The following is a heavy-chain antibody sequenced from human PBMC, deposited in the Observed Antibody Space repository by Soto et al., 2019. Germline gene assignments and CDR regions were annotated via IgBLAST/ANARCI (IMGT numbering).Heavy chain of an antibody. CDR2: INPSDSHT. Sequence: GESLKISCQGSGYTFTNHWITWVRQMPGKGLEWMGRINPSDSHTNYSPSFQGHVTMSVDKSISTAYLQWSSLKASDTAMYYCARHASFYVSSGYFGTYWGQGTLVTVSS. V-gene: IGHV5-10-1*01. CDR1: GYTFTNHW. CDR3: ARHASFYVSSGYFGTY. J-gene: IGHJ4*02. D-gene: IGHD3-22*01.